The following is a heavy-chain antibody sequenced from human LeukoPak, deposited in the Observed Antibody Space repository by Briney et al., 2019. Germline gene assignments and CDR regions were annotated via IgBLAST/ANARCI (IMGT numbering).Heavy chain of an antibody. Sequence: GGSLRLSCAASGFTFSSYAMSWVRQTPGKGLEWVSGISGRGSNTYYADSVKGRFTISRDNSKNTVYLQMNSLRAEDTAVYYCARDLSGSYYHFDYWGQGTLVTVSS. J-gene: IGHJ4*02. CDR1: GFTFSSYA. D-gene: IGHD1-26*01. CDR2: ISGRGSNT. CDR3: ARDLSGSYYHFDY. V-gene: IGHV3-23*01.